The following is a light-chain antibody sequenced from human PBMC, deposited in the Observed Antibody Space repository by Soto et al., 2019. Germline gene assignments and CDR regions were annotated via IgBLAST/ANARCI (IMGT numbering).Light chain of an antibody. CDR2: EVN. V-gene: IGLV2-8*01. CDR1: SSDVVAYNF. J-gene: IGLJ2*01. Sequence: QAVLTQHPSADGSPGQSVTISCTGTSSDVVAYNFVSWYQQHAGKAPKLMIYEVNKWPSGIPDRFSGSKSGNTASLTVSGLQAEDEGDYDCSAYAGNNNVVFGGGTKLTVL. CDR3: SAYAGNNNVV.